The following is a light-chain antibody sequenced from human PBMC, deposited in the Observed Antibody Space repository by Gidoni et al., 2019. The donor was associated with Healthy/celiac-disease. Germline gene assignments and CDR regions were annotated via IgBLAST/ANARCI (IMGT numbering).Light chain of an antibody. CDR1: QSVSSSY. J-gene: IGKJ4*01. CDR2: GAS. CDR3: QQYGSSPLT. Sequence: ELVSTQSHGTLSLSPGERATLSCRASQSVSSSYLAWYQQKPGQAPRLLIYGASSRATGIPDRFSGSGSGTDFTLTISRLEPEDFAVYYCQQYGSSPLTFGGGTKVEIK. V-gene: IGKV3-20*01.